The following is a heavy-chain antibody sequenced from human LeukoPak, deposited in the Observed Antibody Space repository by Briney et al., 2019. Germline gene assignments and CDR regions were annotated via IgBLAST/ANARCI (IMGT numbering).Heavy chain of an antibody. CDR2: INWNGKTT. V-gene: IGHV3-20*01. CDR3: VRVGGYYYYYYMDV. J-gene: IGHJ6*03. D-gene: IGHD3-16*01. CDR1: GFNFDDYG. Sequence: PGGSLRLSCVASGFNFDDYGVGWVRQAPGRGLEWVSGINWNGKTTGYADSVKGRFTISRDNDKNSLYLQMNGLRADDTALYHCVRVGGYYYYYYMDVWGRGTTVTVSS.